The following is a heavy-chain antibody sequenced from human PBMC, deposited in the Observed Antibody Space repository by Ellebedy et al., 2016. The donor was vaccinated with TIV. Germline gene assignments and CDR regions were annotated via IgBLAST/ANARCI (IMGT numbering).Heavy chain of an antibody. J-gene: IGHJ6*02. CDR2: INPNSGAT. D-gene: IGHD3-3*02. Sequence: AASVKVSCKASGYTFIAYYIHWVRQAPGQGLEWMGWINPNSGATNYAQKFQGRVSVARDTSITTAYMALSSLTSDDTAMYYCARVKQILAQGQTYGLDVWGRGTTVTVSS. CDR3: ARVKQILAQGQTYGLDV. CDR1: GYTFIAYY. V-gene: IGHV1-2*02.